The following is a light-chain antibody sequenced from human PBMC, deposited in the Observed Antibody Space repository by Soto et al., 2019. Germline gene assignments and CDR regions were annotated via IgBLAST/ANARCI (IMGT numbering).Light chain of an antibody. J-gene: IGKJ4*01. CDR2: GAF. Sequence: EIVMTQSPATLSVSPGETATLSCRASQSVSYNLAWYQQKPGQGPRLLIYGAFTRATGIPARFSGSGSGTEFTLTISSLQSEDFAVYYCQQYKHWPPLPFGGGTKVEIK. CDR1: QSVSYN. V-gene: IGKV3-15*01. CDR3: QQYKHWPPLP.